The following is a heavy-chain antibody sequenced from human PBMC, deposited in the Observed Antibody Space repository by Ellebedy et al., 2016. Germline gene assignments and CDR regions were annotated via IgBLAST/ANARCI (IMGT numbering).Heavy chain of an antibody. CDR3: ARGPDYYGAPTNDY. J-gene: IGHJ4*02. CDR2: IKSDGSST. D-gene: IGHD4-17*01. CDR1: GFTFSSYS. V-gene: IGHV3-74*01. Sequence: GGSLRLSXIASGFTFSSYSMTWVRQAPGKGLVWVSRIKSDGSSTSYADSVKGRFTISRDNAKNTLDLQMNSLRVEDTAVYYCARGPDYYGAPTNDYWGQGTLVTVSS.